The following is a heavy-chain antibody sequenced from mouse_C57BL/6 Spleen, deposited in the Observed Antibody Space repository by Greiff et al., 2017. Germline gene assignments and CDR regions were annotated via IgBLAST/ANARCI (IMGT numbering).Heavy chain of an antibody. D-gene: IGHD1-1*01. J-gene: IGHJ2*01. CDR3: ARNVITTEGYFDY. Sequence: EVKLVESGGGLVKPGGSLKLSCAASGFTFSDYGMHWVRQAPEKGLEWVAYISSGSSTIYYADTVKGRFTISRDNAKNTLFLQMTSLRSEDTAMYYCARNVITTEGYFDYWGQGTTRTVSS. CDR2: ISSGSSTI. V-gene: IGHV5-17*01. CDR1: GFTFSDYG.